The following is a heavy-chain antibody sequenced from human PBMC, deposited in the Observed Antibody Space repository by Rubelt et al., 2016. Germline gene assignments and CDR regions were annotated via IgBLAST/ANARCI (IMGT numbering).Heavy chain of an antibody. D-gene: IGHD5-24*01. CDR1: GFTVSTNY. CDR3: AKRSMALDN. CDR2: IYSGGGT. J-gene: IGHJ4*02. Sequence: EVQLVESGGGLIQSGGSLRLSCAASGFTVSTNYMSWVRQAPGKGLDWVSVIYSGGGTYYAESVKGRFTVSRDNAKNSLYLQMNSLRVEDTALYYCAKRSMALDNWGRGTLVTVSS. V-gene: IGHV3-53*01.